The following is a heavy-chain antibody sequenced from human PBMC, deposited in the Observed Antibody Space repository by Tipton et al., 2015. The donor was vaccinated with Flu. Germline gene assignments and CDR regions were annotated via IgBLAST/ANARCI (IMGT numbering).Heavy chain of an antibody. D-gene: IGHD1-26*01. J-gene: IGHJ6*01. CDR1: GFKFSSYE. Sequence: SLRLSCAASGFKFSSYEMNWVRQAPGKGLEWISHISSSGGTIYYADSVKGRSTISRDNANQSLYLHLDNLRAEDTAVYYCARDNGEWEFLAYKYYGMDVWGQGTTVTVSS. CDR2: ISSSGGTI. CDR3: ARDNGEWEFLAYKYYGMDV. V-gene: IGHV3-48*03.